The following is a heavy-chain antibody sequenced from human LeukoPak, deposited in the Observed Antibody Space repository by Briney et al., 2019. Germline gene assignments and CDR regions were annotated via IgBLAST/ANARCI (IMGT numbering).Heavy chain of an antibody. CDR2: ISGSGGST. Sequence: GGSLRLPCAASGFTFSSYAMSWVRQAPGKGLEWVSAISGSGGSTYYADSVKGRFTISRDNPKNTLYLQMNSLRAEDTAVYYCAKDSNSGSYVDYFDYWGQGTLVTVSS. J-gene: IGHJ4*02. CDR1: GFTFSSYA. CDR3: AKDSNSGSYVDYFDY. D-gene: IGHD1-26*01. V-gene: IGHV3-23*01.